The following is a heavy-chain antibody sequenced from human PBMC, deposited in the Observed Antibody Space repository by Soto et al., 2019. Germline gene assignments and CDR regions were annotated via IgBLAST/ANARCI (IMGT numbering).Heavy chain of an antibody. CDR1: GFTFSSYA. CDR3: AKDSDYYDFWSGYYPFGYYMDV. Sequence: EVQLLESGGGLVQPGGSLRLSCAASGFTFSSYAMSWVRQAPGKGLEWVSAISGSGGSTYYADSVKGRFTISRDNSKNRGYLQMNSLRAEDTAVYYCAKDSDYYDFWSGYYPFGYYMDVWGKGTTVTVSS. V-gene: IGHV3-23*01. D-gene: IGHD3-3*01. J-gene: IGHJ6*03. CDR2: ISGSGGST.